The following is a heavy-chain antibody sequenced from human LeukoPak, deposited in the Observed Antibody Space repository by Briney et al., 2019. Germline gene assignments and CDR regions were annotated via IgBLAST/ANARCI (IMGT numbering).Heavy chain of an antibody. CDR1: GGSFSGYY. J-gene: IGHJ5*02. V-gene: IGHV4-34*01. CDR2: INSSGST. Sequence: SETLSLTCAVYGGSFSGYYWSWIRQPPGKGLEWIGEINSSGSTNYNPSLKSRVTISVDTSKNQFSLKLSSVTAADTAVYYCARVLAMVRGVIITSPNWFDPWGQGTLVTVSS. CDR3: ARVLAMVRGVIITSPNWFDP. D-gene: IGHD3-10*01.